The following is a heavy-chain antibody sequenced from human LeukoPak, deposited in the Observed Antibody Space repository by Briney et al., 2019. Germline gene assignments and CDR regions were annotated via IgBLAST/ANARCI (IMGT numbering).Heavy chain of an antibody. CDR2: IIPILGIA. Sequence: GASVKVSCKASGGTFSSYAISWVRQAPGQGLEWMGRIIPILGIANYAQKFQGRVTITADKSTSTAYMELSSLRSEDTAVYYCARVYCSSTSCYGLRRDAFDIWGQGTMVTVPS. D-gene: IGHD2-2*01. J-gene: IGHJ3*02. CDR1: GGTFSSYA. CDR3: ARVYCSSTSCYGLRRDAFDI. V-gene: IGHV1-69*04.